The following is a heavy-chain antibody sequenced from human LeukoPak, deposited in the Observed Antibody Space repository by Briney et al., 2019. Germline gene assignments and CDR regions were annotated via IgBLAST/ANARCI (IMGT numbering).Heavy chain of an antibody. CDR1: GGSISSSSYY. D-gene: IGHD3-10*01. CDR3: ARALNYYYGSGSYSVFDY. Sequence: PSETLSLTCTVSGGSISSSSYYWGWIRQPPEKGLEWIGYIYYSGSTNYNPSLKSRVTISVDTSKNQFSLKLSSVTAADTAVYYCARALNYYYGSGSYSVFDYWGQGTLVTVSS. CDR2: IYYSGST. V-gene: IGHV4-61*05. J-gene: IGHJ4*02.